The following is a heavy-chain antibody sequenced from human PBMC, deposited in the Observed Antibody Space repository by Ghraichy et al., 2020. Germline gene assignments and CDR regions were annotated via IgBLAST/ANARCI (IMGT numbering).Heavy chain of an antibody. CDR2: IYTSGST. Sequence: SETLSLTCTVSGGSISSYYWSWIRQPAGKGLEWIGRIYTSGSTNYNPSLKSRVTMSVDTSKNQFSLKLSSVTAADTAVYYCARDRISGDFWSGLSEGFDSWGQATPVSVS. D-gene: IGHD3-3*01. J-gene: IGHJ5*01. CDR3: ARDRISGDFWSGLSEGFDS. CDR1: GGSISSYY. V-gene: IGHV4-4*07.